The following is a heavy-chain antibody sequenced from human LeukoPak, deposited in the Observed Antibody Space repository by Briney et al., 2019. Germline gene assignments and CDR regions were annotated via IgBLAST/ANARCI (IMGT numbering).Heavy chain of an antibody. D-gene: IGHD3-22*01. CDR2: IYYSGST. Sequence: SETLSLTCTVSGGSISYYWSWIRQPPGKGLEWIGYIYYSGSTNYNPSLKSRVTISVDTSKNQFSLKLSSVTAADTAVYYCATTNNDSSGYYFDYWGQGTLVTVSS. V-gene: IGHV4-59*08. J-gene: IGHJ4*02. CDR1: GGSISYY. CDR3: ATTNNDSSGYYFDY.